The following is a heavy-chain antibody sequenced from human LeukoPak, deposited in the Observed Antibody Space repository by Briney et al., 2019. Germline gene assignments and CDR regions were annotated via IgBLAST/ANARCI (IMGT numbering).Heavy chain of an antibody. CDR2: ISGSGDST. CDR3: AKDQKAAMVTFFDY. Sequence: PGGSLRLSCAASGFTFSSYAMSWVRQAPGKGLEWVSVISGSGDSTYYADSVKGRFTISRDNSKNTLYLQVNSLRAEDTAVYYCAKDQKAAMVTFFDYWGQGTLVTVSS. CDR1: GFTFSSYA. D-gene: IGHD5-18*01. J-gene: IGHJ4*02. V-gene: IGHV3-23*01.